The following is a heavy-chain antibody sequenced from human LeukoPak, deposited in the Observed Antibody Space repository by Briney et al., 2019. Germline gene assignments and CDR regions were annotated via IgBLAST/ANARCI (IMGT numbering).Heavy chain of an antibody. V-gene: IGHV4-39*01. CDR2: IDSIGNT. CDR1: GVSIGSSSYY. Sequence: SETLSLTCTVSGVSIGSSSYYWGWIRQPPGKGLEWIGRIDSIGNTHYNPSLKSRVTISVDTSKNQFSLKLSSVTAADTAVYYCARGGQMTYDAFDIWGQGTMVTVSS. CDR3: ARGGQMTYDAFDI. J-gene: IGHJ3*02.